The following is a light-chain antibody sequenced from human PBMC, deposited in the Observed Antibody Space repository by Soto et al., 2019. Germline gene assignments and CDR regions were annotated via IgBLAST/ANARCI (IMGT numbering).Light chain of an antibody. CDR1: QSVNSN. CDR3: QQDKNFWT. CDR2: GAS. V-gene: IGKV3-15*01. J-gene: IGKJ1*01. Sequence: EIVMTQSPATLSVSSGERATLSCRASQSVNSNLAWYQQKPGQAPRLVIYGASTRATGIPARFSGSGSGTEFTLTISSLQSEDFAVYYCQQDKNFWTFGQGTKVEIK.